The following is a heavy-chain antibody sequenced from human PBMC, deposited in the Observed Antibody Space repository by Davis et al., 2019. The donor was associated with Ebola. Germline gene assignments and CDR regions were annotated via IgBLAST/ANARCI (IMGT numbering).Heavy chain of an antibody. J-gene: IGHJ3*02. CDR2: INHSGST. D-gene: IGHD3-3*01. Sequence: GSLRLSCAVYGGSFSGYYWRWIRQPPGKGLEWIGEINHSGSTNYNPSLKSRVTISVDTSKNQFSLKLSSVTAADTAVYYCARTLFLEWSFDIWGQGTMVTVSS. V-gene: IGHV4-34*01. CDR3: ARTLFLEWSFDI. CDR1: GGSFSGYY.